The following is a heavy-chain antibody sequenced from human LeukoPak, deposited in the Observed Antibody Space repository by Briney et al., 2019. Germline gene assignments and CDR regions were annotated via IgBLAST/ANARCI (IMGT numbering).Heavy chain of an antibody. Sequence: PGGSLRLSCAASGFTFSSYSMNWVRQAPGKGLEWVSYISSSSSTLYYADSVKGRFTISRDSAKNSLYLQMNSLRAEDTAVYYCARAGEVVVVVAATPLDYWGQGTLVTVSS. V-gene: IGHV3-48*01. J-gene: IGHJ4*02. CDR2: ISSSSSTL. CDR3: ARAGEVVVVVAATPLDY. CDR1: GFTFSSYS. D-gene: IGHD2-15*01.